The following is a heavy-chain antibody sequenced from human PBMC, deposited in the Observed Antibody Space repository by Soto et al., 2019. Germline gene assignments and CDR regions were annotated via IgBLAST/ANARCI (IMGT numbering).Heavy chain of an antibody. J-gene: IGHJ4*02. V-gene: IGHV4-59*01. CDR1: GGSISSYY. Sequence: SETLSLTFTVSGGSISSYYWSWIWQPPGKGLEWIGYSYYTGTTTYNPSLKSRVTISVDTSKNQFSLGLSSVTAADTAVYYCARVGGSSSPPLYWGQGTLVTVSS. CDR3: ARVGGSSSPPLY. CDR2: SYYTGTT. D-gene: IGHD1-26*01.